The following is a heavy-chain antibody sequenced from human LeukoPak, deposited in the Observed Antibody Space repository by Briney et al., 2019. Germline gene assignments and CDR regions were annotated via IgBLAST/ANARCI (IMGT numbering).Heavy chain of an antibody. D-gene: IGHD3-3*01. CDR3: ARTSGYYRTPYDAFDI. V-gene: IGHV4-4*07. J-gene: IGHJ3*02. CDR2: IYTSGST. Sequence: SETLSLTCTVSGGSISSYYWSWIRQPAGKGLEWIGRIYTSGSTNYNPSLKSRVTMSVDTSKNHFSLKLSSVTAADTAVYYFARTSGYYRTPYDAFDIWGQGTMVTVSS. CDR1: GGSISSYY.